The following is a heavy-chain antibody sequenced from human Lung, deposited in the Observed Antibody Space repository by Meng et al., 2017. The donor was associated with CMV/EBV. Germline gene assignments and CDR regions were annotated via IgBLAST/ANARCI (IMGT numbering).Heavy chain of an antibody. CDR1: GGTFSSYA. CDR3: ARDRVGRRFLEWLGLRY. Sequence: SXXVSXKASGGTFSSYAISWVRQAPGQGLEWMGGIIPILGIANYAQKFQGRVTITADKSTSTAYMELSSPRSEDTAVDYCARDRVGRRFLEWLGLRYWGQGTXVTGSS. J-gene: IGHJ4*02. V-gene: IGHV1-69*10. CDR2: IIPILGIA. D-gene: IGHD3-3*01.